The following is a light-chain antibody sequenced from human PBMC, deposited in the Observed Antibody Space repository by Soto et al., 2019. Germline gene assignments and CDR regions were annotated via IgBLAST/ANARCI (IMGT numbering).Light chain of an antibody. J-gene: IGKJ1*01. Sequence: DIQLTQPPTTVSASVGDRVTITCRASQSISIWLAWYQQKPGKAPKILIYKASSLESGVPSRFSGSGSGTEFTLTISCRQPDDFATYYCQQESTHTPRKCGQGTKV. CDR3: QQESTHTPRK. CDR2: KAS. V-gene: IGKV1-5*03. CDR1: QSISIW.